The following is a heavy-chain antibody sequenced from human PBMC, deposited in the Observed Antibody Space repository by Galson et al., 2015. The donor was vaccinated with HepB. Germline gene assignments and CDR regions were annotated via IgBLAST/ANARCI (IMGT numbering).Heavy chain of an antibody. Sequence: SLRLSCAASGFTFSDYYMSWIRQSPGKGLEWVSYITPSGSPIYYADSVKGRFTISRDNAKNSLYLQMSSLRAEDTAVYYCARGQQWLPPSHYYYGMDVWGQGTTVIVSS. J-gene: IGHJ6*02. CDR1: GFTFSDYY. CDR3: ARGQQWLPPSHYYYGMDV. CDR2: ITPSGSPI. V-gene: IGHV3-11*01. D-gene: IGHD6-19*01.